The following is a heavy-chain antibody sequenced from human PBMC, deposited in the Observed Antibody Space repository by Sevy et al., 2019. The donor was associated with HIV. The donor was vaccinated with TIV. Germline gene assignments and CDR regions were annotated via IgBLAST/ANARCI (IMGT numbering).Heavy chain of an antibody. J-gene: IGHJ6*02. Sequence: KQSQTLSLTCAISGDSVSSNSAAWNWIRQSPSRGLEWLGRTYYRSKWYNDYAVSVKSRITINPDTSKNQFSLQLNSVTPEDTAVYYCARGLYSSSWNYYYYGMDVWGQGTTVTVSS. CDR2: TYYRSKWYN. V-gene: IGHV6-1*01. CDR3: ARGLYSSSWNYYYYGMDV. CDR1: GDSVSSNSAA. D-gene: IGHD6-13*01.